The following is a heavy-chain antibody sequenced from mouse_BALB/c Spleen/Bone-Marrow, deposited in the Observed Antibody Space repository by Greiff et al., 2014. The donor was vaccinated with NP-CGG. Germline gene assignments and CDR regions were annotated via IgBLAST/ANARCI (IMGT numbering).Heavy chain of an antibody. J-gene: IGHJ4*01. CDR3: ARWHWGAMDY. CDR1: GYTFTDYY. CDR2: IYPGSGNT. V-gene: IGHV1-84*02. Sequence: QVQLQQPGPELVKPGASVKISCKASGYTFTDYYINWVKQKPGQGLEWIGWIYPGSGNTKYNEKFKGKATLTVDTSSSTAYMQLSSLTSEDTAVYLCARWHWGAMDYWGQGTSVTVSS.